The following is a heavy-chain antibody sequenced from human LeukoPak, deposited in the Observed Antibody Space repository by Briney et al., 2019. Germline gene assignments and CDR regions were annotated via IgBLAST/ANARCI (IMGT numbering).Heavy chain of an antibody. CDR3: ARDPPASGGTLPNAPFDY. CDR2: IYTSGST. CDR1: GGSISSYY. Sequence: SETLSLTCTVSGGSISSYYWSWIRQPAGKGLEWIGRIYTSGSTNYNPSLKSRVTMSVDTSKNQFSLKLSSVTAADTAVYYCARDPPASGGTLPNAPFDYWGQGTLVTVSS. J-gene: IGHJ4*02. V-gene: IGHV4-4*07.